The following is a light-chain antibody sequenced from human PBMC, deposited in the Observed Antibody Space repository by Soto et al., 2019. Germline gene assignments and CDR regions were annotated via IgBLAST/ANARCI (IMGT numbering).Light chain of an antibody. CDR2: EDN. V-gene: IGLV6-57*01. CDR3: QSFDSSNPWV. Sequence: NFMLTQPHSVSESPGKTVTISCTRSSGSIASNYVQWYQQRPGSSPTTVIYEDNQRPSGVPDRFSGSIDSSSNSASLTISGLKTEDEHDYYCQSFDSSNPWVFGGGTKLTVL. J-gene: IGLJ3*02. CDR1: SGSIASNY.